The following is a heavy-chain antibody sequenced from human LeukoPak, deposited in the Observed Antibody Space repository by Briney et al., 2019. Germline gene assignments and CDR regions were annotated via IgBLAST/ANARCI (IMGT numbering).Heavy chain of an antibody. CDR3: ARDVSQEYSGYDPNWFDP. CDR1: GFTFSSYS. J-gene: IGHJ5*02. D-gene: IGHD5-12*01. Sequence: PGRSLRLSCAASGFTFSSYSMNWVRQAPGKGLEWVSSISSSSSYIYCADSVKGRFTISRDNAKNSLYLQMNSLRAEDTAVYYCARDVSQEYSGYDPNWFDPWGQGTLVTVSS. CDR2: ISSSSSYI. V-gene: IGHV3-21*01.